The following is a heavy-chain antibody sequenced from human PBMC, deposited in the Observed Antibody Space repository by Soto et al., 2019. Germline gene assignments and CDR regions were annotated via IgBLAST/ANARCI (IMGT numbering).Heavy chain of an antibody. J-gene: IGHJ4*02. CDR1: NGSISSSDYY. Sequence: PSETLSLTCTVSNGSISSSDYYWGWIRQPPGKGLEWIATIYYSGSIYYNPSLKGRISISVDTSKNQFSLKLSSVTAADTAVYYCARANNGDSFDYWGQGTLVTVSS. CDR3: ARANNGDSFDY. D-gene: IGHD4-17*01. CDR2: IYYSGSI. V-gene: IGHV4-39*07.